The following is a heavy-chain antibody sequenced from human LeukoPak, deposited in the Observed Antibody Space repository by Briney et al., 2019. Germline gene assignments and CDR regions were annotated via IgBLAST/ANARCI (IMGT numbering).Heavy chain of an antibody. D-gene: IGHD3-22*01. CDR2: ISYDGSNK. CDR1: GFTFSSYA. J-gene: IGHJ4*02. CDR3: ATGASTYYYDTSGPY. V-gene: IGHV3-30-3*01. Sequence: GRSLRLSCAASGFTFSSYAMHWVRQAPGKGPEWVTLISYDGSNKYYADSVKGRFTISRDNSKNTLYLQMNSLRAEDTAVYYCATGASTYYYDTSGPYWGQGTLVTVSS.